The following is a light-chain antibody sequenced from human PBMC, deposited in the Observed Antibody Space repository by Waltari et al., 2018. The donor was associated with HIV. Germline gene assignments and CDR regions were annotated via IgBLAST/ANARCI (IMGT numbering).Light chain of an antibody. V-gene: IGKV4-1*01. Sequence: DIVMTQSPDSLAVSLGERATLNCKSSQSVLYSSNNKNYLAWYQQKPGQPPKLLIYWASTRESGVPDLFSGSGSGTDFTLTISSLQAEDVAVYYCQQYYSTPLTFGGGTTVEIK. J-gene: IGKJ4*01. CDR2: WAS. CDR3: QQYYSTPLT. CDR1: QSVLYSSNNKNY.